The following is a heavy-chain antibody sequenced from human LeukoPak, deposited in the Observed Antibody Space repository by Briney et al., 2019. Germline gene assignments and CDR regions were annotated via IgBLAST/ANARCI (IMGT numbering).Heavy chain of an antibody. D-gene: IGHD6-19*01. J-gene: IGHJ4*02. CDR3: AKDRGPPGVADTPTPIYSFDS. CDR1: GGSISSSNR. CDR2: IYHSGST. Sequence: SGTLSLTCAVSGGSISSSNRWSWVRQPPGKALEWIGEIYHSGSTNYSPSLKSRVTISVDKSKDQFSLELTSVTAADTAVYYCAKDRGPPGVADTPTPIYSFDSWGQGTLVTVSS. V-gene: IGHV4-4*02.